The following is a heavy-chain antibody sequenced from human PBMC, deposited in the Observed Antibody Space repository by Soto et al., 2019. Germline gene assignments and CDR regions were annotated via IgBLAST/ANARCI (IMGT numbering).Heavy chain of an antibody. V-gene: IGHV3-23*01. J-gene: IGHJ4*02. CDR2: ISGSGGST. Sequence: EVQLLESGGGLVQPGGSLRLSCAASGFTFSSYAMSWVRQAPGKGLEWVSAISGSGGSTYYADSVKGRFTISRDNSKNTLYLQMNSLRAEDTAVYYCAKRRGYYYDSSGYYFDYWGQGTLVTVSS. CDR1: GFTFSSYA. CDR3: AKRRGYYYDSSGYYFDY. D-gene: IGHD3-22*01.